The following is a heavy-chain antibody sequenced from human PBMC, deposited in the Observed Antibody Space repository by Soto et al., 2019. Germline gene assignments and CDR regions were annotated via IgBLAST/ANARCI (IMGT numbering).Heavy chain of an antibody. CDR2: ISAYNGNT. Sequence: ASVKVSCKASGYTFTSYGISWVRQAPGQGLEWMGWISAYNGNTNYAQKLQGRVTMTTDTSTSTAYMELRSLRSDDTAVYYCARDRTYYYDGSGYQHFDYWGQGTLVTVSS. J-gene: IGHJ4*02. CDR3: ARDRTYYYDGSGYQHFDY. CDR1: GYTFTSYG. V-gene: IGHV1-18*04. D-gene: IGHD3-22*01.